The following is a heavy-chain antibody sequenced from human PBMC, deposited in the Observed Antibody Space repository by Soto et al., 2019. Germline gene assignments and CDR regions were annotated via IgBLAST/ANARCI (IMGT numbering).Heavy chain of an antibody. CDR3: VGESFYRLDY. D-gene: IGHD3-16*01. CDR2: VRVKGASYTTT. CDR1: GFTFSDHH. V-gene: IGHV3-72*01. J-gene: IGHJ4*02. Sequence: GGSLRLSCAASGFTFSDHHMNWVRQAPGNGLEWVGRVRVKGASYTTTEYAASVKARFTISRDDSKNSVYLQMNGLETDDAAIYYCVGESFYRLDYWGQGALVTVSS.